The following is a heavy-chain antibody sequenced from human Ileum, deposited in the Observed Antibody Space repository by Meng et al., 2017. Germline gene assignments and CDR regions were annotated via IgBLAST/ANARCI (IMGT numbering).Heavy chain of an antibody. V-gene: IGHV4-34*02. CDR1: GGAVSGYY. D-gene: IGHD3-22*01. CDR3: SRTSYYDNSGYYPG. Sequence: QVALQQGGAGLVKPSETLSLTFPVYGGAVSGYYWSWIRQPPGKGLEWIGEINHSGSTNYNPSLKSRVTISVDTSKNQFSLKLSSVTAADTAVYYCSRTSYYDNSGYYPGWGQGTLVTVSS. CDR2: INHSGST. J-gene: IGHJ4*02.